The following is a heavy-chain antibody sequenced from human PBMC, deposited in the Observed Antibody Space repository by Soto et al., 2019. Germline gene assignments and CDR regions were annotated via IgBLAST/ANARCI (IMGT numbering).Heavy chain of an antibody. CDR2: ISTYNGNT. V-gene: IGHV1-18*01. Sequence: QVQLVQSGAEVKKPGASVKVSCKASGYTFTSYDISWVREAPGQGLERMGWISTYNGNTNYAQKHQGRVTMTTDPPTSTAYMELRSLRSDDTALYYCARGTGQTLDYWGQGPLVTVSS. D-gene: IGHD1-1*01. CDR3: ARGTGQTLDY. J-gene: IGHJ4*02. CDR1: GYTFTSYD.